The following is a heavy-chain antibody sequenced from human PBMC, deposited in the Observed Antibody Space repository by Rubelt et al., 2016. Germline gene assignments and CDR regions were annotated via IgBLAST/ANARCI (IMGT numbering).Heavy chain of an antibody. CDR1: GFTVSSNY. CDR2: IKQDGSEK. D-gene: IGHD3-10*02. J-gene: IGHJ3*02. CDR3: ARDLFSVDAFDI. Sequence: EVQLVESGGGLVQPGGSLRLSCAASGFTVSSNYMSWVRQAPGKGLEWVANIKQDGSEKYYVDSVKGRFTISRDNAKNSLYLQMNSLRAEDTAVYYCARDLFSVDAFDIWGQGTMVTVSS. V-gene: IGHV3-7*01.